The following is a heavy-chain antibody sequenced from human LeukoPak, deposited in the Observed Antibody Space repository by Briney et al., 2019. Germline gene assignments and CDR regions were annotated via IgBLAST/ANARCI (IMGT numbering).Heavy chain of an antibody. D-gene: IGHD4-11*01. J-gene: IGHJ4*02. CDR2: ISGSGGST. V-gene: IGHV3-23*01. Sequence: GGSLRLSCAASGFTFSNYAMSWVRQAPGKGLEWVLGISGSGGSTNYADSVKGRFTISRDNSKNTLYLQMNSLRAEDTAVYYCARETYSNYGLAYFDYWGQGTLVTVSS. CDR3: ARETYSNYGLAYFDY. CDR1: GFTFSNYA.